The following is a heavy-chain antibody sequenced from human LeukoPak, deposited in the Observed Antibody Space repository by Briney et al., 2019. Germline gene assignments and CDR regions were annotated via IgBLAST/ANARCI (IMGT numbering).Heavy chain of an antibody. CDR1: GGSISSSSYY. CDR3: ARGQRAHVEWSSYMDV. D-gene: IGHD3-3*01. Sequence: ETLSLTCTVSGGSISSSSYYWGWIRQPPGKGLEWVSGINWNGGSTYYADSVKGRFTISRDNSKNTLYLQMNNLRAEDTAVYYCARGQRAHVEWSSYMDVWGKGTTVTVSS. V-gene: IGHV3-23*01. CDR2: INWNGGST. J-gene: IGHJ6*03.